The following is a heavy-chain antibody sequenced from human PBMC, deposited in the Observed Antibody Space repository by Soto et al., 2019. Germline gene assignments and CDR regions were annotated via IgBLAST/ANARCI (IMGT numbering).Heavy chain of an antibody. CDR2: IIPIFGTA. Sequence: QVQLVQSGAEVNKPGSSVKVSCKASGVTFSSYAISWVRQAPVQVLEWMGVIIPIFGTANYAQKFQGRVTITADESTSTAYMELSSLRSEDTAVYYCARSSGIVGAQWVIDYWGQGTLVTVSS. V-gene: IGHV1-69*01. D-gene: IGHD1-26*01. CDR3: ARSSGIVGAQWVIDY. J-gene: IGHJ4*02. CDR1: GVTFSSYA.